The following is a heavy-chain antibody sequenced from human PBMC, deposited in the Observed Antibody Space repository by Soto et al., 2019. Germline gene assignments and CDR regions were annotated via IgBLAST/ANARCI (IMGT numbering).Heavy chain of an antibody. CDR3: AIDRVDFWSGYYNYFDY. V-gene: IGHV1-3*01. D-gene: IGHD3-3*01. CDR1: GYTFTSYA. Sequence: ASVKVSCKASGYTFTSYAMHWVRQAPGQRLEWMGWINAGNGNTKYSQKFQGRVTITRDTSASTAYMELSSLRSEDTAVYYCAIDRVDFWSGYYNYFDYGGQGTLVTVSS. CDR2: INAGNGNT. J-gene: IGHJ4*02.